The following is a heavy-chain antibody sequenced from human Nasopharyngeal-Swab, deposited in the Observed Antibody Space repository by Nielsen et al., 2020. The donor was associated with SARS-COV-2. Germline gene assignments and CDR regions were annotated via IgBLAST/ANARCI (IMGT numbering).Heavy chain of an antibody. Sequence: GGSLRLSCKGSGYDFFGYWIAWVRQMPGKGLEWMGIIYPDNSETRYSPSFQGQVTISADKSINTAYLQWSSLKASDTAMYYCARYCSSANCYYDYWGQGTLVTVSP. J-gene: IGHJ4*02. D-gene: IGHD2-2*01. CDR2: IYPDNSET. CDR3: ARYCSSANCYYDY. V-gene: IGHV5-51*01. CDR1: GYDFFGYW.